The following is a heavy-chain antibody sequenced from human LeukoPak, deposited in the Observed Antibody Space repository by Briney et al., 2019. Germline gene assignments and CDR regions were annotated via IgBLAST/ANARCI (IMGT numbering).Heavy chain of an antibody. J-gene: IGHJ4*02. D-gene: IGHD3-22*01. CDR1: GGSFSGYY. V-gene: IGHV4-34*01. Sequence: SETLSLTCAVYGGSFSGYYWSWIRQPPGKGLEWIGEISHSGSTNYNPSLKSRVTISVDTSKNQFSLKLSSVTAADTAVYYCARSNTMIVVVYFDYWGQGTLVTVSS. CDR2: ISHSGST. CDR3: ARSNTMIVVVYFDY.